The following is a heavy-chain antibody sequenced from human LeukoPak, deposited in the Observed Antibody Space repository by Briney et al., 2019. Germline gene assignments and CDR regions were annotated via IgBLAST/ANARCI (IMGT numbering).Heavy chain of an antibody. D-gene: IGHD3-22*01. CDR3: ARGKSYYHDSSGYYPYYFDY. CDR1: GGSFRGYY. V-gene: IGHV4-34*01. CDR2: INHSGST. Sequence: ASETLSLTCAVYGGSFRGYYWSWIRQPPGKGLEWIGEINHSGSTNYNPSLKSRVTISVDTSKNQFSLKLSSVTAADTAVYYCARGKSYYHDSSGYYPYYFDYWGQGTLVTVSS. J-gene: IGHJ4*02.